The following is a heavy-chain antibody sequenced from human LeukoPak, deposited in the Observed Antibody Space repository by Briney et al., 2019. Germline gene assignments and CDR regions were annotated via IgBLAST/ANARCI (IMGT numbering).Heavy chain of an antibody. V-gene: IGHV3-23*01. CDR3: AKDLYGSGSYYFDY. D-gene: IGHD3-10*01. Sequence: GSLRLSCAASGFTFSSYAVSWVRQAPGKGLEWVSAISGSGGSTYYADSVKGRFTISRDNSKNTLYLQMNSLRAEDTAVYYCAKDLYGSGSYYFDYWGQGTLVTVSS. CDR2: ISGSGGST. J-gene: IGHJ4*02. CDR1: GFTFSSYA.